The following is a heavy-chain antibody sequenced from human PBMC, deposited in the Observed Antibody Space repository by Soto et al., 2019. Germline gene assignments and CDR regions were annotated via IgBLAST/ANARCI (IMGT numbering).Heavy chain of an antibody. Sequence: VASVKVSCKASGYSFTSYDINWVRQATGQGLEWMGWMDPKTGNTDYGQKFQGRVTMTRNTSISTAYMELSSLTSEDTAVYYCARGRGWRDYWGQGTPVTVSS. CDR3: ARGRGWRDY. V-gene: IGHV1-8*01. D-gene: IGHD6-19*01. CDR1: GYSFTSYD. J-gene: IGHJ4*02. CDR2: MDPKTGNT.